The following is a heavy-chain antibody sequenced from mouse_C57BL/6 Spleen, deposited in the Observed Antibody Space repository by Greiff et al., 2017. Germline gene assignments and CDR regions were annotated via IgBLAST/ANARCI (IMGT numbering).Heavy chain of an antibody. CDR1: GYTFTSYG. Sequence: QVQLQQSGAELARPGASVKLSCKASGYTFTSYGISWVKQRTGQGLEWIGEIYPRSGNTYYNEKFKGKATLTADKSSSTAYMELRSLTSEDAAVYFCARFEGNYEMDYWGQGTSVTVSS. CDR2: IYPRSGNT. D-gene: IGHD2-1*01. CDR3: ARFEGNYEMDY. J-gene: IGHJ4*01. V-gene: IGHV1-81*01.